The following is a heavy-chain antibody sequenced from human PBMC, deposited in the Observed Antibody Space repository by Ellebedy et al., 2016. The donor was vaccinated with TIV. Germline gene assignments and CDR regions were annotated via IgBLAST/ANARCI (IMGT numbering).Heavy chain of an antibody. CDR3: ARDDQWLAMFDY. CDR2: ISYDGSNK. D-gene: IGHD6-19*01. J-gene: IGHJ4*02. CDR1: GFTFSSYA. Sequence: GGSLRLSXAASGFTFSSYAMSWVRQAPGKGLEWVAVISYDGSNKYYADSVKGRFTISRDNSKNTLYLQMNSLRAEDTAVYYCARDDQWLAMFDYWGQGTLVTVSS. V-gene: IGHV3-30-3*01.